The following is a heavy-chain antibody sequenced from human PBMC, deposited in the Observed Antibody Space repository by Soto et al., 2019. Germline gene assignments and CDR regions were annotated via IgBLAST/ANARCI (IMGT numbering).Heavy chain of an antibody. Sequence: EVQLVESGGGLVEPGGSLRISCAASGFTFSRHSLNWVRQAPGKGLEWVSSISTTSSYIYYADSVKGRFTISRDNAKNSLYLQMDSLRAEDTAVYYCARDGYSSGLDYWGQGTLVTVSS. J-gene: IGHJ4*02. CDR3: ARDGYSSGLDY. D-gene: IGHD6-25*01. CDR2: ISTTSSYI. V-gene: IGHV3-21*01. CDR1: GFTFSRHS.